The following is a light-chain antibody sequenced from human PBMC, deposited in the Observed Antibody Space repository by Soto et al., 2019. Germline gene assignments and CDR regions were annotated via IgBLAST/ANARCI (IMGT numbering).Light chain of an antibody. CDR3: SSYALGGNLL. Sequence: QSALTQPPSASGSPGQSVTISCTGTSDDVGGYNYVPWYQQYPGKAPKLMIFGVTQRPSGVPGRFSGSKSGNTASLTVSGLQAEDEADYYCSSYALGGNLLFGGGTKLTVL. CDR2: GVT. CDR1: SDDVGGYNY. J-gene: IGLJ3*02. V-gene: IGLV2-8*01.